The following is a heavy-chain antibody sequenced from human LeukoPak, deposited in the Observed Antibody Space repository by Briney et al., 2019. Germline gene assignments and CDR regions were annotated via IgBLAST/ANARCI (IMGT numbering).Heavy chain of an antibody. V-gene: IGHV4-4*02. Sequence: PSGTLSLTCAVSGGSINSSNWWSWVRQPPGKGLEWIGEIYHSGSTNYNPSLKSRVTISVDTSKNQFSLKLSSVTAADTAVYYCARGRSPTHYYYYYGMDVWGQGTTVTVSS. CDR1: GGSINSSNW. CDR3: ARGRSPTHYYYYYGMDV. CDR2: IYHSGST. J-gene: IGHJ6*02.